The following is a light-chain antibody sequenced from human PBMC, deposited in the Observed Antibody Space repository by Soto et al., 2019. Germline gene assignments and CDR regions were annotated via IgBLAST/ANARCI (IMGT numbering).Light chain of an antibody. J-gene: IGLJ1*01. CDR2: EVV. V-gene: IGLV2-8*01. CDR3: KSYAGSNTYV. Sequence: QSALTQSPSASGSPGQSVTISCTGTKNDIGVYDFVSWYQHHPGKAPRLIIYEVVQRPSGVPDRFSGSKSGNTASLTVSGLQAADEADYFCKSYAGSNTYVFASGTKVTVL. CDR1: KNDIGVYDF.